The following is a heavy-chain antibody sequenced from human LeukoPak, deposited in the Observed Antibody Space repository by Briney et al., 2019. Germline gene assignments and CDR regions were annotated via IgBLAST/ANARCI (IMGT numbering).Heavy chain of an antibody. CDR3: ARALLPIRFDP. D-gene: IGHD2/OR15-2a*01. CDR1: GGSFSGYY. CDR2: INHSGST. Sequence: SETLSLTCAVYGGSFSGYYWIWIRQPPGKGLEWIGEINHSGSTNYNPSLKSRVTISVDTSKNQFSLKLSSVTAADTAVYYCARALLPIRFDPWGQGTLVTVSS. V-gene: IGHV4-34*01. J-gene: IGHJ5*02.